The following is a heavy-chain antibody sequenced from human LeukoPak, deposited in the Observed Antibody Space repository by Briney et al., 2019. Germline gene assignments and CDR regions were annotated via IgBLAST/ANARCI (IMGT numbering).Heavy chain of an antibody. Sequence: GGSLRLSCAASGFTFSSYWMSWVRQAPGKGLEWVANIKQDGSEKYYVDSVKGRFTISRDNAKNSLYLQTNSLRAEDTAVYYCARERGDYDFWSGYSDYWGQGTLVTVSS. CDR2: IKQDGSEK. CDR1: GFTFSSYW. J-gene: IGHJ4*02. V-gene: IGHV3-7*01. D-gene: IGHD3-3*01. CDR3: ARERGDYDFWSGYSDY.